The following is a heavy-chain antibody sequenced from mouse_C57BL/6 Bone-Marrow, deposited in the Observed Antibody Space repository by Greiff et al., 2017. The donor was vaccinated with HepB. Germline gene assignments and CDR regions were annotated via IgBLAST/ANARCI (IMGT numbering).Heavy chain of an antibody. Sequence: QVQLQQPGAELVMPGASVKLSCKASGYTFTSYWMHWVKQRPGQGLEWIGEIDPSDSYTNYNQKFKGKSTLTVDKSSSTAYMQLSSLTSEDSAVYYCARLVGYRMDYWGQGTSVTVSS. CDR3: ARLVGYRMDY. CDR2: IDPSDSYT. V-gene: IGHV1-69*01. CDR1: GYTFTSYW. J-gene: IGHJ4*01. D-gene: IGHD2-2*01.